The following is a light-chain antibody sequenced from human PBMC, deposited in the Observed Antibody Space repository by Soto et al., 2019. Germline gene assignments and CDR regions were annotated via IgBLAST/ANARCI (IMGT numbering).Light chain of an antibody. CDR2: GAS. V-gene: IGKV3-20*01. Sequence: EIVLTQSPGTLSLSPGERATLSCRASQSVSSTYLAWYQQKPGQAPRLLIYGASSRATGIPDRFSGSGSATNFTLTISRLEHEDFAVYYCQQFGSPPPTFTFGPGTKVDIK. J-gene: IGKJ3*01. CDR3: QQFGSPPPTFT. CDR1: QSVSSTY.